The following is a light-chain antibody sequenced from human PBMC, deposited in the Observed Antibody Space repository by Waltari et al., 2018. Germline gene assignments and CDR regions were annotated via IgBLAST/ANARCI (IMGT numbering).Light chain of an antibody. Sequence: SSVLTQAPSVSVAPGQTATVNRGGDNIGGRSVHWYQQRPGRAPVLVVYLDSDRPSGIPDRFSGSKSGNAATLTISRVEAGDEADYYCHVWDGKTVMFGGGTKLTVL. CDR3: HVWDGKTVM. CDR2: LDS. CDR1: NIGGRS. J-gene: IGLJ3*02. V-gene: IGLV3-21*02.